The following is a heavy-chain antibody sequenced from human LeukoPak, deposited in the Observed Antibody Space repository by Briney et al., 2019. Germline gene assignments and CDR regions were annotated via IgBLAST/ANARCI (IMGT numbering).Heavy chain of an antibody. CDR3: AREGIAVATILDAFDI. Sequence: ASVKVSCKASGYTFTGYYMHWVRQAPGQGLEWMGWINPNSGGTNYAQKFQGRVTMTRDTSISTAYMELSSLRSEDTAAYYCAREGIAVATILDAFDIWGQGTMVTVSS. J-gene: IGHJ3*02. CDR1: GYTFTGYY. D-gene: IGHD6-19*01. V-gene: IGHV1-2*02. CDR2: INPNSGGT.